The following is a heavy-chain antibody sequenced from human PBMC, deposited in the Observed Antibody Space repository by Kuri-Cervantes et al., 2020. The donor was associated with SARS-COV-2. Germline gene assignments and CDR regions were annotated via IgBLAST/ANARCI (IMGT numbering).Heavy chain of an antibody. CDR1: GYSISSGYY. V-gene: IGHV4-38-2*02. CDR2: IYHSGST. J-gene: IGHJ3*02. D-gene: IGHD5-18*01. Sequence: SETLSLTCTVSGYSISSGYYWGWIRQPPGKGLEWIGSIYHSGSTNYNPSLKSRVTISVDTSKNQFSLKLSSVTAADTAVYYCARASRIQLWLYDAFDIWGQGTMVTVSS. CDR3: ARASRIQLWLYDAFDI.